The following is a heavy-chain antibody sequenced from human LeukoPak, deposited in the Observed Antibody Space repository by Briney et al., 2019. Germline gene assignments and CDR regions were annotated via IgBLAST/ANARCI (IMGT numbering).Heavy chain of an antibody. Sequence: GGSLNLSCAASGFTFSGSAMHWVRQASGKGLEWVGRIRSKANSYATAYAASVKGRFTISRDDSKNTAYLQMNSLKTEDTAVYYCTRRIYGDPLGDAFDIWGQGTMVTVSS. CDR2: IRSKANSYAT. J-gene: IGHJ3*02. CDR1: GFTFSGSA. D-gene: IGHD4-17*01. V-gene: IGHV3-73*01. CDR3: TRRIYGDPLGDAFDI.